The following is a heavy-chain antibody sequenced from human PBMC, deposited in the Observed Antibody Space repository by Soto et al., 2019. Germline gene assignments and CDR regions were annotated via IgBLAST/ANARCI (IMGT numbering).Heavy chain of an antibody. CDR1: GGIFHGYG. CDR2: IRFDGSNE. J-gene: IGHJ4*02. D-gene: IGHD1-7*01. V-gene: IGHV3-33*01. CDR3: ARDGIGGTVFREYLDY. Sequence: GGSLRLSCAVPGGIFHGYGMHWVRQAPGKGLEWVAIIRFDGSNEEYADSVKGRFTISRDNSKNTLYLQMNTLGAEDTAVYYCARDGIGGTVFREYLDYWGRGTVVTVSS.